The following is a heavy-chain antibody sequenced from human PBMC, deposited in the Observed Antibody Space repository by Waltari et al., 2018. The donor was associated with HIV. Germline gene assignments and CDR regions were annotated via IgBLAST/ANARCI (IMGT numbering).Heavy chain of an antibody. CDR2: INPNSGGT. J-gene: IGHJ5*02. D-gene: IGHD3-22*01. CDR1: GYTFRDYY. Sequence: QVQLVQSGAEVKTPGASVKVSCKASGYTFRDYYIHWVRQAPGQGLEWMGWINPNSGGTRYAEKFQGRVTMTRNTSISTAYMELSRLRFDDTAVYYCARVFRGTVNYFDSRLGHWGQGTLVTVSS. V-gene: IGHV1-2*02. CDR3: ARVFRGTVNYFDSRLGH.